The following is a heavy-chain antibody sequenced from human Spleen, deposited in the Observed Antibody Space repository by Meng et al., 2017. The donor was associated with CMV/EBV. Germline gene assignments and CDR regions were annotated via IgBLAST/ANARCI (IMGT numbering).Heavy chain of an antibody. CDR3: ARERRGTFTIFGVVNKYGMDV. CDR2: MNPNSGNT. CDR1: GYTFTSYD. D-gene: IGHD3-3*01. V-gene: IGHV1-8*01. Sequence: ASVKVSCKASGYTFTSYDINWVRQATGQGLEWMGWMNPNSGNTAYAPKFQGRVTITRNTSISTAYMELSSLRSEDTAVYYCARERRGTFTIFGVVNKYGMDVWGQGTTVTVSS. J-gene: IGHJ6*02.